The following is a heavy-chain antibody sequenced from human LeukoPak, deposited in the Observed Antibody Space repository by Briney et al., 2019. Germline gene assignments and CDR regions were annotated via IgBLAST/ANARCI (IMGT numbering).Heavy chain of an antibody. J-gene: IGHJ4*02. CDR3: ASRKLGNDY. V-gene: IGHV4-59*01. CDR1: GGSISNYY. D-gene: IGHD7-27*01. Sequence: SETLSLSCTVSGGSISNYYWNWIRQPPGKGLEWIGYIYYSGTTNYNPSLKSRVSMSVDTSKNQFSLKLSSVTAADTAVYYCASRKLGNDYWGQGTLVTVPS. CDR2: IYYSGTT.